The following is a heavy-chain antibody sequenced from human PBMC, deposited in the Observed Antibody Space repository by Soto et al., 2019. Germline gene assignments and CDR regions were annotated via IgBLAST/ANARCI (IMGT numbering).Heavy chain of an antibody. J-gene: IGHJ6*03. CDR2: ISYSGYT. CDR3: ARRRKLGSARGYFYMDV. CDR1: GDSISSNY. D-gene: IGHD3-10*01. V-gene: IGHV4-59*01. Sequence: QVQLQESGPGLVKPSETLSLTCAVSGDSISSNYWSWIRQPPGKGPEWIGYISYSGYTNYKPSLKGRVTISADTSNNHFSLRLSSVTAADTAVYYCARRRKLGSARGYFYMDVWGRGTTVTVSS.